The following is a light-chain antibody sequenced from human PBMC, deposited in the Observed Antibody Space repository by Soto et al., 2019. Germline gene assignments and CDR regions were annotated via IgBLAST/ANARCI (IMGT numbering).Light chain of an antibody. J-gene: IGLJ2*01. CDR3: CSYAGSYTLV. CDR2: DVS. V-gene: IGLV2-11*01. CDR1: SSDVGGYNY. Sequence: QSALTQPRSVSGSPGQSVTISCTGSSSDVGGYNYVSWYQQHPGKVPKLMIYDVSLRPSGVPDRFSGSKSGNTASLTLSGLQAEDEADYYCCSYAGSYTLVFGGGTKVTVL.